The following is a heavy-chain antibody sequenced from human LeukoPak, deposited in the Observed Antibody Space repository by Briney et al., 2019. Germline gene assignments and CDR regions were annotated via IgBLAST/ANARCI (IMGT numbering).Heavy chain of an antibody. V-gene: IGHV4-4*07. Sequence: SETLSLTCTVSGGSISSYHWSWIRQPAGKGLEWIGRIYTSGSPNYNPSLKSRVTISVDKSKNQFSLNLSSVTAADTAVYYCAREVGATMFDYWGQGTLVTVFS. CDR3: AREVGATMFDY. CDR2: IYTSGSP. CDR1: GGSISSYH. D-gene: IGHD1-26*01. J-gene: IGHJ4*02.